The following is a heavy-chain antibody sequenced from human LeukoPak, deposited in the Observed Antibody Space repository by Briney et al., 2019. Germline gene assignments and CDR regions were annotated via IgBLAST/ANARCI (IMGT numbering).Heavy chain of an antibody. CDR1: GGSFSGYY. D-gene: IGHD3-9*01. J-gene: IGHJ4*02. CDR3: ARGGRPPGYSTR. Sequence: SETLSLTCAVYGGSFSGYYWSWIRQPPGKGLEWIGEINHSGSTNYNPSLKSRGTISVDTSKNQSSLRLSSVTAADTAVYYCARGGRPPGYSTRWGQGTLVTVSS. V-gene: IGHV4-34*01. CDR2: INHSGST.